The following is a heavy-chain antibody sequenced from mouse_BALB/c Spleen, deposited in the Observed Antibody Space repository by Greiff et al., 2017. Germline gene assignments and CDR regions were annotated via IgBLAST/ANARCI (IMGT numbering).Heavy chain of an antibody. CDR2: IYPGDGDT. J-gene: IGHJ1*01. CDR3: ARAYFDV. V-gene: IGHV1-80*01. CDR1: GYAFSSYW. Sequence: QVHVKQSGAELVRPGSSVKISCKASGYAFSSYWMNWVKQRPGQGLEWIGQIYPGDGDTNYNGKFKGKATLTADKSSSTAYMQLSSLTSEDSAVYFCARAYFDVWGAGTTVTVSS.